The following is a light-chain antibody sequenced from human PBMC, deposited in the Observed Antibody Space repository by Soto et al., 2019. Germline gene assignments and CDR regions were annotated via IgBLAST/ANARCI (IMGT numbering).Light chain of an antibody. CDR3: QKYNSAPPT. J-gene: IGKJ1*01. CDR2: AAS. V-gene: IGKV1-27*01. CDR1: QGISNY. Sequence: DIQITQSPPSLSSSLVDRVTITCRASQGISNYLAWYQQKPGKVPKLLIYAASNLQSGVPSRFSGSGSGTDFTLTISSLQPEDFATYYCQKYNSAPPTFAQGTKVDIK.